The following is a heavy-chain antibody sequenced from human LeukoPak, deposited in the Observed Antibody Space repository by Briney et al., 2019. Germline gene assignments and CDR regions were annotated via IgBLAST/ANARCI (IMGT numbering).Heavy chain of an antibody. Sequence: PSETLSLTCTVSGGSISSGGYYWSWIRQHPGKGLEWIGYIYYSGSTYYNPSLKSRVTISVDTSKNQFSLKLSSVTAADTAVYYCGRVGATNPYYYYYMDVWGKGTTVTVSS. J-gene: IGHJ6*03. D-gene: IGHD1-26*01. CDR1: GGSISSGGYY. CDR2: IYYSGST. V-gene: IGHV4-31*03. CDR3: GRVGATNPYYYYYMDV.